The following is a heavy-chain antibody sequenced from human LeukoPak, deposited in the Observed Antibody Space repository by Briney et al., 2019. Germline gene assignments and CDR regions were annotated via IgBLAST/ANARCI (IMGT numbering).Heavy chain of an antibody. J-gene: IGHJ4*02. V-gene: IGHV3-23*01. Sequence: GGSLRLSCAASGFTFSRSVMNWVRQAPGKGLEWVAGVTHSGAITEYADSVKGRFTISRDNSKNTVYLHVNSLRAEDTAVYFCAKISTVTDNFGHWGQGTLVTVSS. CDR2: VTHSGAIT. CDR3: AKISTVTDNFGH. D-gene: IGHD4-17*01. CDR1: GFTFSRSV.